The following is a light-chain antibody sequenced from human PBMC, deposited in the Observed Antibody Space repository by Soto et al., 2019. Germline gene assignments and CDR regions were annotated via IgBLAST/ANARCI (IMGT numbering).Light chain of an antibody. V-gene: IGKV3D-20*01. CDR3: QQYGSSPLT. CDR2: DAS. J-gene: IGKJ5*01. Sequence: EIVLTQSPATLSLSPGERATLSCGATQSVSSSYVAWYQQKPGLAPRLLIYDASNSATGIPDRFSGSGSGTDFILTISRLEPEDFAVYYCQQYGSSPLTFGQGTRLEIK. CDR1: QSVSSSY.